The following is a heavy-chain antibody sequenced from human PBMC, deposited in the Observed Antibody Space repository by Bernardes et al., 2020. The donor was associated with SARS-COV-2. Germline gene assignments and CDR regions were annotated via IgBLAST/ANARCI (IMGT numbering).Heavy chain of an antibody. J-gene: IGHJ6*04. D-gene: IGHD2-2*01. Sequence: GGSLRLSCAASGFTFTSYWMSWVRQAPGKGLEWVANIKQDGSEKYYLESVKGRLTISRDNAQNSLYLQMTSLRPEDTAVYYCVTNHRGSCSRASCHFYSYQMDVWGEGTTVTVSS. V-gene: IGHV3-7*05. CDR2: IKQDGSEK. CDR1: GFTFTSYW. CDR3: VTNHRGSCSRASCHFYSYQMDV.